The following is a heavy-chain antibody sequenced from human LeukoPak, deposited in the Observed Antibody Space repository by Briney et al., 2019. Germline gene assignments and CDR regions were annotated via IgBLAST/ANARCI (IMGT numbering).Heavy chain of an antibody. V-gene: IGHV1-46*01. D-gene: IGHD2-2*01. CDR2: INPSGGST. CDR3: ARELRECSSTSCPGSFDI. Sequence: ASVKVSCKASGYTFTSYYMHWVRQAPGQGLEWMGIINPSGGSTSYAQKFQGRVTMTRDTSTSTVYMELSSLRSEDTAVYDCARELRECSSTSCPGSFDIWGQGTMVTVSS. J-gene: IGHJ3*02. CDR1: GYTFTSYY.